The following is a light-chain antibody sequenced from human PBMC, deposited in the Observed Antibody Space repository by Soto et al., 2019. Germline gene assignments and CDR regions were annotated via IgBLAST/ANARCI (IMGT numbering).Light chain of an antibody. Sequence: EIVLTQSPATLSVSPGERATLSCRASESVSNNLAWYQQKLGQAPRLLIYRASTRATGIPARFSGSGSGTELTLTISSLQSEDFAFYYCQQYENWPPWTFGQGTKVEIK. CDR1: ESVSNN. CDR3: QQYENWPPWT. CDR2: RAS. J-gene: IGKJ1*01. V-gene: IGKV3-15*01.